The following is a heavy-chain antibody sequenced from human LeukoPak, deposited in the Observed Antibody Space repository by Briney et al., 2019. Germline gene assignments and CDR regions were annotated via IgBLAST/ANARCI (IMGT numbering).Heavy chain of an antibody. Sequence: ASETLSLTCTVSGGSISSSSYYWGWIRQPPGKGLEWIGSIYYSGSTYYNPSLKSRVTISVDTSKNQFSLKLSSVTAADTAVYFCARANPYSGSYYGSFDYWGQGTLVTVSS. CDR3: ARANPYSGSYYGSFDY. J-gene: IGHJ4*02. V-gene: IGHV4-39*01. CDR1: GGSISSSSYY. CDR2: IYYSGST. D-gene: IGHD1-26*01.